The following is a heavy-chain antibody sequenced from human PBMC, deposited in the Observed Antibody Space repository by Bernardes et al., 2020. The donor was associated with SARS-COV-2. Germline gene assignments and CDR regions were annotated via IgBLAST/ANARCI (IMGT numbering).Heavy chain of an antibody. D-gene: IGHD3-9*01. CDR2: IWYDGSNK. Sequence: GGSLRLSCAASGFTFSSYGMHWVRQAPGKGLEWVAVIWYDGSNKYYADSVKGRFTISRDNSKNTLYLQMNSLRAEDTAVYYCARVSHYYDILSGYYPPSYYYGMDVWGQGTTVTVSS. CDR3: ARVSHYYDILSGYYPPSYYYGMDV. J-gene: IGHJ6*02. V-gene: IGHV3-33*01. CDR1: GFTFSSYG.